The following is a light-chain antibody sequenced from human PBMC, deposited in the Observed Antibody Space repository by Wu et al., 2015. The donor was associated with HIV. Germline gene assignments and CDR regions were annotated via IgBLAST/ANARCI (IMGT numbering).Light chain of an antibody. Sequence: ETELTQIPATMSLSPGQRATLSCRASQSVSSSYLAWYQQKPGQAPRLLIYGASSRATGIPDRFSGSGSGTDFTLTISRLEPEDFAVYYCQQYGSSPPYSFGQGTKVEIK. V-gene: IGKV3-20*01. CDR3: QQYGSSPPYS. J-gene: IGKJ2*03. CDR1: QSVSSSY. CDR2: GAS.